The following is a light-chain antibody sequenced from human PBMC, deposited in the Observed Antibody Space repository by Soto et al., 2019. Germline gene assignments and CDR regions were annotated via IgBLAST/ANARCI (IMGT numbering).Light chain of an antibody. Sequence: IVFTQSPATMSLSPGERATLSCRASQSVSSYLAWYQQKPGQAPRLLIYDASNRATGIPARFSGSGSGTDFTLTISSLEPEDFAVYYCQQRSNWPITFGQGIRLEI. CDR1: QSVSSY. J-gene: IGKJ5*01. CDR3: QQRSNWPIT. V-gene: IGKV3-11*01. CDR2: DAS.